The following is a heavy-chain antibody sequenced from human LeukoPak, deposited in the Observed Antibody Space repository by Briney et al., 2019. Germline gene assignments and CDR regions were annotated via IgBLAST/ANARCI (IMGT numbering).Heavy chain of an antibody. CDR1: GFAFSTYA. V-gene: IGHV3-23*01. CDR3: AKDRAYSFDY. CDR2: ISGSGVKT. Sequence: GGSLRLSCAASGFAFSTYAMSWVRQAPGKGLEWVSAISGSGVKTYYTDSVKGRFTFFRDNSKNTLYLQMNSLRADDTAVYYCAKDRAYSFDYWGQGTLVTVSS. J-gene: IGHJ4*02. D-gene: IGHD3-16*01.